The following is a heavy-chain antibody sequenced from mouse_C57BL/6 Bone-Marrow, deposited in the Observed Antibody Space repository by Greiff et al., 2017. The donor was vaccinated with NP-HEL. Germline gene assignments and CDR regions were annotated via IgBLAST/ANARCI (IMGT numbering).Heavy chain of an antibody. CDR3: ARQGAASVVPYYAMDY. CDR1: GFTFSSYG. D-gene: IGHD1-1*01. CDR2: ISSGGSYT. V-gene: IGHV5-6*01. Sequence: EVKVVESGGDLVKPGGSLKLSCAASGFTFSSYGMSWVRQTPDKRLEWVATISSGGSYTYYPDSVKGRFTISRDNAKNTLYLQMSSLKSEDTAMYYCARQGAASVVPYYAMDYWGQGTSVTVSS. J-gene: IGHJ4*01.